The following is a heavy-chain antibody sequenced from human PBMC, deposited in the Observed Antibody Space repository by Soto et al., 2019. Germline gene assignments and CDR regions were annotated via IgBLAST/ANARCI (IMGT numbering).Heavy chain of an antibody. J-gene: IGHJ5*02. D-gene: IGHD3-10*01. CDR3: ANGYGSGISALDNGFDP. CDR1: GGTFSSYA. V-gene: IGHV1-69*06. Sequence: GASVKVSCKASGGTFSSYAISWVRQAPGQGLEWMGGIIPIFGTANYAQKFQGRVTITADKSTSTAYMELSSLRSEDTAVYYCANGYGSGISALDNGFDPWGQGTLVTVSS. CDR2: IIPIFGTA.